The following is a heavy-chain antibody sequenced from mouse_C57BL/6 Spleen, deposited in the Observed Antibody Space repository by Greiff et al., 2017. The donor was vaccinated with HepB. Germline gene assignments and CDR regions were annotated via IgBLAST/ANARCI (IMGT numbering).Heavy chain of an antibody. CDR1: GFTFTDYY. CDR3: ARSSIYDGYFWFAY. CDR2: IRNKANGYTT. Sequence: EVQRVESGGGLVQPGGSLSLSCAASGFTFTDYYMSWVRQPPGKALEWLGFIRNKANGYTTEYSASVKGRFTISRDNSQSILYLQMNALRAEDSATYYCARSSIYDGYFWFAYWGQGTLVTVSA. V-gene: IGHV7-3*01. D-gene: IGHD2-3*01. J-gene: IGHJ3*01.